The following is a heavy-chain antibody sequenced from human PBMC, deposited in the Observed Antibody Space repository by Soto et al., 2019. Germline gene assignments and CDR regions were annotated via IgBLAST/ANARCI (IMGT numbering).Heavy chain of an antibody. J-gene: IGHJ4*02. CDR1: GSPMSNVF. D-gene: IGHD2-15*01. CDR2: INDSGST. V-gene: IGHV4-59*01. Sequence: SETLSLTCIVSGSPMSNVFWNWIRQPPGKGLEWIGYINDSGSTKYNPSLTSRVAISIDTSKSQFSLKLTSVTAADTAVYFCARGNWWELFHWDPGILVTVSS. CDR3: ARGNWWELFH.